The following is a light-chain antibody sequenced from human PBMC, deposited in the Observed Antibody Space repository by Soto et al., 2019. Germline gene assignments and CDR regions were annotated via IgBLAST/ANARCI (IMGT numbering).Light chain of an antibody. CDR2: GAS. V-gene: IGKV3-15*01. J-gene: IGKJ1*01. CDR3: QQYNNWPPVWT. CDR1: QSVSSN. Sequence: EIVMTQSPATLSVSPGERATLSCRASQSVSSNLAWYQQKPGQAPRLLIYGASTRATGIPARFSGSGSGTEFTLTISSLQSEHFAVYYCQQYNNWPPVWTFGQGTKVDIK.